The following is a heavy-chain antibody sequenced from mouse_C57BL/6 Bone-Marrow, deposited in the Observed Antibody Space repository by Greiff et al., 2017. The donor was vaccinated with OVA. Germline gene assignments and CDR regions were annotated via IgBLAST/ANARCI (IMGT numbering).Heavy chain of an antibody. V-gene: IGHV1-80*01. Sequence: QVQLQQSGAELVKPGASVKISCKASGYAFSSYWMNWVKQRPGKGLEWIGQIYPGDGDTNYNGKFKGKATLTADKSSSTAYMQLSSLTSEDSAVYFCAREGYYYGSSYVGDGTLFAYWGQGTLVTVSA. J-gene: IGHJ3*01. D-gene: IGHD1-1*01. CDR1: GYAFSSYW. CDR3: AREGYYYGSSYVGDGTLFAY. CDR2: IYPGDGDT.